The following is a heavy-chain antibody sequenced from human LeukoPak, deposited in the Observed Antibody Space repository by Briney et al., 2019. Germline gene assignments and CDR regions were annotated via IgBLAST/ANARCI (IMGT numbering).Heavy chain of an antibody. CDR2: IYYSGST. CDR1: GGSISSYY. D-gene: IGHD3-3*01. Sequence: ASETLSLTCTVSGGSISSYYWSWIRQPPGKGLEWIGYIYYSGSTNYNPSLKSRVTISVDTSKNQFSLKLSSVTAADTAVYYCARGFWSGYPSGRFGYWGQGTLVTVSS. CDR3: ARGFWSGYPSGRFGY. J-gene: IGHJ4*02. V-gene: IGHV4-59*01.